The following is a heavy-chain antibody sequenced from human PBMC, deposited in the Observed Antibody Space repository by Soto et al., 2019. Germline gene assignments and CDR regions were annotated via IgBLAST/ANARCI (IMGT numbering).Heavy chain of an antibody. CDR2: ISYDGSNK. Sequence: GGSLRLSCAASGFTFSSYAMHWVRQAPGKGLEWVAVISYDGSNKYYADSVKGRFTISRDNSKNTLYLQMNSLRAEDTAVYYCARDFTVRPYYYMDVWGKGTTVTVSS. D-gene: IGHD4-17*01. CDR1: GFTFSSYA. J-gene: IGHJ6*03. V-gene: IGHV3-30-3*01. CDR3: ARDFTVRPYYYMDV.